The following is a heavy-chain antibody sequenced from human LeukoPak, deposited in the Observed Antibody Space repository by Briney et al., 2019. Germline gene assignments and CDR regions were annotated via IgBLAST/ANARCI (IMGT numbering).Heavy chain of an antibody. J-gene: IGHJ5*02. CDR1: GGSFSGYY. D-gene: IGHD3-16*02. Sequence: SETLSLTCAVYGGSFSGYYWSWIRQPPGKGLEWIGEINHSGSTNYNPSLKSRVTISVDTSKNQFSLKLSSVTAADTAVYYCVRVQNYDYVWGSYRPNWFDPWGQGTLVTVSS. CDR3: VRVQNYDYVWGSYRPNWFDP. CDR2: INHSGST. V-gene: IGHV4-34*01.